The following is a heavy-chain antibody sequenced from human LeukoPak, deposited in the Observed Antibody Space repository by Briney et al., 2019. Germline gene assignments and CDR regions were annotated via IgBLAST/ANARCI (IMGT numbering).Heavy chain of an antibody. CDR3: ARDQQWLGRYFDY. D-gene: IGHD6-19*01. CDR1: VYTFTFYY. CDR2: NNPNSGGT. J-gene: IGHJ4*02. V-gene: IGHV1-2*02. Sequence: ASVTVSSTASVYTFTFYYSHWVGQAPGQGRERMGWNNPNSGGTNYAQKFQGGLTMTRDTSVSTDYLELSRLRSDDTAMYYCARDQQWLGRYFDYWGQGPLVSVLS.